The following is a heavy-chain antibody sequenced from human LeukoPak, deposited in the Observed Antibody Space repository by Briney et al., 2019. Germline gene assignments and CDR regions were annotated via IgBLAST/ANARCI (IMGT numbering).Heavy chain of an antibody. J-gene: IGHJ1*01. CDR2: INHSGST. CDR1: GGSFSSYY. CDR3: AREEH. V-gene: IGHV4-34*01. Sequence: SETMSLTCAVYGGSFSSYYWSWIRQPPGKGLEWIGEINHSGSTNYNPSLKSRVTISVDTSKNQFSLKLSSVTAADTAVYYCAREEHWGQGTLVTVSS.